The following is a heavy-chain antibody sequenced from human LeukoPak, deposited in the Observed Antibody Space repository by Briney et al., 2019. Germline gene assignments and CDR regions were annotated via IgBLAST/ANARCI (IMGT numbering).Heavy chain of an antibody. Sequence: GGSLRLSCAASGFTFSSKGMSWVRQAPGKGLEWVSAISGSDGGTYYADSVKGRFTISRDNSKNTVSLQMNSLSAEDTAVYYCAKEDPGNPLTIDYWGQGTLVTVSS. CDR1: GFTFSSKG. CDR3: AKEDPGNPLTIDY. J-gene: IGHJ4*02. D-gene: IGHD1-14*01. V-gene: IGHV3-23*01. CDR2: ISGSDGGT.